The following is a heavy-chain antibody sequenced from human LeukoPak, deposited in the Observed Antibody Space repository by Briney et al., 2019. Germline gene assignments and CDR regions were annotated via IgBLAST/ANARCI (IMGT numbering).Heavy chain of an antibody. CDR2: INHSGST. V-gene: IGHV4-34*01. CDR3: ARGRGSAYYYGSGSRYSDY. D-gene: IGHD3-10*01. Sequence: PSETLSLTCAVYGGSFSGYYWSWIRQPPGKGLEWIGEINHSGSTNYNPSLKSRVTISVDTSKNQFSLKLSSVTAADTAVYYCARGRGSAYYYGSGSRYSDYWGQGTLVTVSS. J-gene: IGHJ4*02. CDR1: GGSFSGYY.